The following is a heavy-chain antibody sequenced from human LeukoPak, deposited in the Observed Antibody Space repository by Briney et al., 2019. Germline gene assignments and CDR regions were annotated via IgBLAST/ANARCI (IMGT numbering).Heavy chain of an antibody. J-gene: IGHJ4*02. CDR3: ARLSQAPDYYSSGGYYYLGY. CDR1: RYTFSSYD. CDR2: MNPNTGRT. V-gene: IGHV1-8*01. D-gene: IGHD3-22*01. Sequence: ASVKVSCKASRYTFSSYDINWVREAAGQGLEWMGWMNPNTGRTGFAQKFQGRLTMTRDTSISTAYMELSSLRSEDTAVYYCARLSQAPDYYSSGGYYYLGYWGQGTPVTVSS.